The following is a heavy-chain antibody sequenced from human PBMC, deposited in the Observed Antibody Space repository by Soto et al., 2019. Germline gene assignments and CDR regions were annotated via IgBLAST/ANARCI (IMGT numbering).Heavy chain of an antibody. CDR2: IYFSGST. V-gene: IGHV4-31*03. CDR1: GGSISSGNFY. Sequence: VQLQESGPGLVRPSETLSLTCTVSGGSISSGNFYWSWIRQPPGEGLEWIGYIYFSGSTSYSPSLQSRLTISLYTSNNHVSLKLTSVNAAGSAVYYCANDSHGGNTYFDRWGQGAVVTVSS. D-gene: IGHD1-26*01. J-gene: IGHJ4*02. CDR3: ANDSHGGNTYFDR.